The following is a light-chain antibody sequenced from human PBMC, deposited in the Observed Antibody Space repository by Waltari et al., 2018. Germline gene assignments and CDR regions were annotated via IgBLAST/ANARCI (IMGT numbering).Light chain of an antibody. CDR3: MQALQTPWT. V-gene: IGKV2-28*01. CDR2: LGS. CDR1: RSLLHSNEQNY. Sequence: IVMTQSPLSLSVTPGESASISGRSSRSLLHSNEQNYLGWYFQKPGQSPQFLLYLGSNRASGVPDRFSGSGSGTDFTLKISRVEAEDVGIYFCMQALQTPWTFGQGTKVEIK. J-gene: IGKJ1*01.